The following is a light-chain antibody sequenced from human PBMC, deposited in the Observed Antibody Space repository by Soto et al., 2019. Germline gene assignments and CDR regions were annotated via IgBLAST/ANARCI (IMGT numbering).Light chain of an antibody. CDR2: GAS. Sequence: EIVLTQSPGTLSLSPGERATLSCRASQNVSRSLLAWYQQKPGQAPRPLISGASSRASGIPDRFSGSGSGTDFTLTISRLEPEDFAAYYCQSYGDSLFTFGPGTKVDIK. CDR3: QSYGDSLFT. V-gene: IGKV3-20*01. J-gene: IGKJ3*01. CDR1: QNVSRSL.